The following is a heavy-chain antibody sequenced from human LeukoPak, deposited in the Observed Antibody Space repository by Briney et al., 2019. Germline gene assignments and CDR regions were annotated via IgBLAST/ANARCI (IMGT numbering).Heavy chain of an antibody. CDR1: GFTFSSYA. Sequence: GGSLRLSCAASGFTFSSYAMHWVRQAPGKGLEYVSAISSNGGSTYYADSVKGRFTISRDNSKNTLYLQMNSLRAEDTAVYYCAKSPTMVTRYFDYWGQGTLVTVSS. D-gene: IGHD5-18*01. J-gene: IGHJ4*02. V-gene: IGHV3-64*04. CDR3: AKSPTMVTRYFDY. CDR2: ISSNGGST.